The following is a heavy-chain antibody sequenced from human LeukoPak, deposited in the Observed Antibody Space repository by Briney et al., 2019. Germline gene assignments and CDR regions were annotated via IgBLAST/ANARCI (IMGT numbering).Heavy chain of an antibody. J-gene: IGHJ3*02. CDR2: IYDSGST. Sequence: PSETLSLTCTVSGGSISSYYWSWIRQPPGKGLEWIGYIYDSGSTNYNPSLKSRVTISVDTSKNQFSLKLSSVTAADTAVYYCAREISYGDPADDAFDIWGQGTMVTVSS. D-gene: IGHD4-17*01. CDR1: GGSISSYY. CDR3: AREISYGDPADDAFDI. V-gene: IGHV4-59*01.